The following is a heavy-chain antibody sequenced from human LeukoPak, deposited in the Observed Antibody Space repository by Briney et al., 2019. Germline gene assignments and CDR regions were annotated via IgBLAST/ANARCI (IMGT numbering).Heavy chain of an antibody. V-gene: IGHV4-59*08. CDR3: ARLYSSGWSDY. CDR1: GGSISSYY. CDR2: IYYSGST. Sequence: SETLSLTRTVSGGSISSYYWSWIRQPTGKGLEWIGYIYYSGSTNYNPSLKSRVTISVDTSKNQFSLKLSSVTAADTAVYYCARLYSSGWSDYWGQGTLVTVSS. D-gene: IGHD6-19*01. J-gene: IGHJ4*02.